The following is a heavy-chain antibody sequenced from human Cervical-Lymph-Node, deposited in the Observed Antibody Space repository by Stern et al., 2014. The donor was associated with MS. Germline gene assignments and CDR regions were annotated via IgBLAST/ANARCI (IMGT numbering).Heavy chain of an antibody. CDR1: GFTFSNFG. Sequence: VQLEESGGGVVQPGRSLRLSCAASGFTFSNFGMHWVRQAPGKGLEWVALISYDGRDENYADSGKGRFDIFRDDSQNKIHLQLNSLRPEDTAVYYCAKGRTVAGKGVGAFDVWGQGTLVTVSS. CDR2: ISYDGRDE. V-gene: IGHV3-30*18. CDR3: AKGRTVAGKGVGAFDV. D-gene: IGHD6-19*01. J-gene: IGHJ3*01.